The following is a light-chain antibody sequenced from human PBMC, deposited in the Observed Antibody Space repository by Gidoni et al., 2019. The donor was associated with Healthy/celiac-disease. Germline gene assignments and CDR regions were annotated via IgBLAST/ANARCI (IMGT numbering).Light chain of an antibody. J-gene: IGKJ4*01. CDR1: QGISSY. Sequence: DIQLTQSPSFLSASVGDRVTITCRASQGISSYLAWYQQKPGKAPKLLIYAASTWQSGVPSRFSGSGSGTEFTLTISSLQSEDFATYYCQQLNSYPLTFXGXTKVEIK. CDR3: QQLNSYPLT. V-gene: IGKV1-9*01. CDR2: AAS.